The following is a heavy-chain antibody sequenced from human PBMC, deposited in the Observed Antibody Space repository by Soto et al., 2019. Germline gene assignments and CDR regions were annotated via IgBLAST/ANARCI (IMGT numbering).Heavy chain of an antibody. V-gene: IGHV3-23*01. CDR3: ARDGYGDLGDWYFDL. J-gene: IGHJ2*01. Sequence: EVQLLESGGGLVQPGGSLRLSCAASGLTFSSYGMSWVRQAPGKGLEWGSAISGSGGSTYYADSVKGRFTISRDNSKNTLYLQMNSLRAEDTAVYYCARDGYGDLGDWYFDLWGRGTLVTVSS. CDR1: GLTFSSYG. CDR2: ISGSGGST. D-gene: IGHD4-17*01.